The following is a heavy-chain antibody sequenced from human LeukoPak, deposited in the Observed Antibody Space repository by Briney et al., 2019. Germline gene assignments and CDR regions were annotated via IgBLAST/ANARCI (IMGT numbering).Heavy chain of an antibody. CDR1: GGSISSGDYY. CDR3: ARGPVEAWIQLWDYYYYGMDV. V-gene: IGHV4-61*08. CDR2: IYYSGST. J-gene: IGHJ6*02. Sequence: SETLSLTCTVSGGSISSGDYYWSWIRQPPGKGLEWIGYIYYSGSTNYNPSLKSRVTISVDTSKNQFSLKLSSVTAADTAVYYCARGPVEAWIQLWDYYYYGMDVWGQGTTVTVSS. D-gene: IGHD5-18*01.